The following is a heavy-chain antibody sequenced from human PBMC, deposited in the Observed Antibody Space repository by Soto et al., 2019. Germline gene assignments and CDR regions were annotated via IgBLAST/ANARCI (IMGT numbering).Heavy chain of an antibody. V-gene: IGHV3-7*01. D-gene: IGHD6-13*01. CDR1: GSTFSNYW. J-gene: IGHJ4*02. CDR2: IKQDGSQK. CDR3: VGDGQQLVADYFDY. Sequence: PGGSLRLSCAASGSTFSNYWMSWVRQAPGEGLEWVANIKQDGSQKYYVDSVKGRFTISRDNAKNSLYLQMNSLRAEDTAVYYCVGDGQQLVADYFDYWGQGTLVTVSS.